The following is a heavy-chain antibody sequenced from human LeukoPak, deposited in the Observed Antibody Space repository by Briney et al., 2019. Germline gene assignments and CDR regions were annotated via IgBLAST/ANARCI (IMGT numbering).Heavy chain of an antibody. V-gene: IGHV3-23*01. Sequence: PGGSLRLSCAASGFTFSSYAMSWVRQAPGKGLEWVSAISGSGGSTYYADSVKGRFTISRDNSKNTLYLQMNSLRAEDTAVYYCAKYRWETVVTPYFDYWGQGTLVTVSS. CDR2: ISGSGGST. CDR3: AKYRWETVVTPYFDY. J-gene: IGHJ4*02. D-gene: IGHD4-23*01. CDR1: GFTFSSYA.